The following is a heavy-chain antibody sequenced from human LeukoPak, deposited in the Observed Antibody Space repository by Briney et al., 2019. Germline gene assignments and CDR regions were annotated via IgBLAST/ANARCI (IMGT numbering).Heavy chain of an antibody. CDR3: AKESSGGNFGGN. D-gene: IGHD2-15*01. J-gene: IGHJ4*02. V-gene: IGHV4-59*12. Sequence: PSETLSLTCTVSGGSISSYYWSWIRQPPGKGLECIGYIYYSGSTNYSPSLKSRVTISADTSKNQFSLKLSSVTAADTAVYYCAKESSGGNFGGNWGQGTLVTVSS. CDR1: GGSISSYY. CDR2: IYYSGST.